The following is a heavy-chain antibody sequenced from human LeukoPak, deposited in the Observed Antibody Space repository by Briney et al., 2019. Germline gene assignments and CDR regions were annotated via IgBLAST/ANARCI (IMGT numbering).Heavy chain of an antibody. D-gene: IGHD2-2*01. CDR2: INHSGST. J-gene: IGHJ6*02. V-gene: IGHV4-39*07. Sequence: SETLSLTCAVSGGSVSSSVYYWGWLRQPPGKGLEWIGEINHSGSTNYNPSLKSRVTISVDTSKNQFSLKLSSVTAADTAVYYCARNPLVLVPAAMRGYNYYYGMDVWGQGTTVTVSS. CDR3: ARNPLVLVPAAMRGYNYYYGMDV. CDR1: GGSVSSSVYY.